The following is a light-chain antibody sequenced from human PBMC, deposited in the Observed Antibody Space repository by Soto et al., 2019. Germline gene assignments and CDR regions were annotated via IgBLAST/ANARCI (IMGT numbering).Light chain of an antibody. Sequence: NFMLTQPHSVSESPGKTVTISCTDSSGSIASNYVQWYQQRPGSAPTTVIYEDNQRPSGVPDRFSGSIDSSSNSASLTISGLKTEDEADYYCQSYDSSNVVFGRGTKLTVL. J-gene: IGLJ2*01. CDR2: EDN. CDR1: SGSIASNY. CDR3: QSYDSSNVV. V-gene: IGLV6-57*02.